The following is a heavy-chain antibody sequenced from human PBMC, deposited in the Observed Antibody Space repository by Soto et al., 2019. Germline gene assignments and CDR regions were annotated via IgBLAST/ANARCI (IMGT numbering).Heavy chain of an antibody. CDR2: ISGSGGST. Sequence: PGGSLRLSCAASGFTFSSYAMSWVRQAPGKGLEWVSAISGSGGSTYYADSVKGRFTISRDNSKNTLYLQMNSLRAEDTAVYYCAKWFEGFWSGYPYYMDVWGKGTTVTVSS. CDR3: AKWFEGFWSGYPYYMDV. V-gene: IGHV3-23*01. D-gene: IGHD3-3*01. J-gene: IGHJ6*03. CDR1: GFTFSSYA.